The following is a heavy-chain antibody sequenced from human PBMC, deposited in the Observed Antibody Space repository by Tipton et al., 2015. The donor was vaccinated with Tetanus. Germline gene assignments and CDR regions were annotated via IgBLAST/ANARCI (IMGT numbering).Heavy chain of an antibody. CDR3: ARPDRYCSGGSCYLALDS. Sequence: QSGAEVKKPGSSVKVSCKTSGGTFSNYAISWVRQAPGQGLEWMGGIIPLYGTSNYSPKFQGRVTITADGSTGTAHMELSSLTSGDTAVYYCARPDRYCSGGSCYLALDSWGQGTLVTVSS. J-gene: IGHJ4*02. D-gene: IGHD2-15*01. CDR2: IIPLYGTS. V-gene: IGHV1-69*01. CDR1: GGTFSNYA.